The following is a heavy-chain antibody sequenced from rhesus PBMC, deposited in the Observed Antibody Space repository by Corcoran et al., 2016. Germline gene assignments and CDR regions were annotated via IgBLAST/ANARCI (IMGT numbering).Heavy chain of an antibody. J-gene: IGHJ4*01. CDR1: GFSLSTSGMG. Sequence: QVTLKESGPALVKPTQTLTLTCTFSGFSLSTSGMGVGWLRQPPGKALEWLASIYWDDDKYYSTSLKSRLTISKDTSKNQVVLTMTNMDPVDTATYYCARGVDCTSTTCYEYYFDYWGQGVLVTVSS. CDR3: ARGVDCTSTTCYEYYFDY. CDR2: IYWDDDK. D-gene: IGHD2-2*01. V-gene: IGHV2S1*01.